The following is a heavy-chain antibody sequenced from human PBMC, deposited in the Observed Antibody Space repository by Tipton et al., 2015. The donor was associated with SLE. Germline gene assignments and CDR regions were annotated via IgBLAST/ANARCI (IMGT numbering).Heavy chain of an antibody. CDR1: GYPFTGYY. CDR2: ISAYNGHT. Sequence: QSGAEVKAPGASVKVSCKASGYPFTGYYMFWVRQAPGQALEWVGWISAYNGHTRSAQNLQGRITMATDTSTSTAYMELRSLRSDDTAVYYCARDQGIAAATPDYWGQGTLVTVSS. D-gene: IGHD6-13*01. CDR3: ARDQGIAAATPDY. V-gene: IGHV1-18*04. J-gene: IGHJ4*02.